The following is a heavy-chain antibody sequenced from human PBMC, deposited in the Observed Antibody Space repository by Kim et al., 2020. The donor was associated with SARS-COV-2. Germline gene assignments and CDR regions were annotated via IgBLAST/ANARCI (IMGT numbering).Heavy chain of an antibody. CDR1: GGSISSGGYY. Sequence: SETLSLTCTVSGGSISSGGYYWSWIRQHPGKGLEWIGYIYYNGSTYYNPSLKSRVTISVDTSKNQFSLKLSSVTAADTAVYYCARGRITMIVVVTEFDYWGQGTLVTVSS. J-gene: IGHJ4*02. CDR2: IYYNGST. CDR3: ARGRITMIVVVTEFDY. V-gene: IGHV4-31*03. D-gene: IGHD3-22*01.